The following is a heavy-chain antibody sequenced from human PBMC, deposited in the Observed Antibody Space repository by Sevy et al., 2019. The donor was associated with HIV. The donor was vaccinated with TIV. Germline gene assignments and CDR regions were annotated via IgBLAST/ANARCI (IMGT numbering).Heavy chain of an antibody. V-gene: IGHV3-23*01. D-gene: IGHD6-19*01. J-gene: IGHJ3*02. CDR2: ISGPIGDT. CDR1: GFTFNSYA. CDR3: AKDIIAVVRDAFDI. Sequence: GGSLRLSCAASGFTFNSYAMNWVRQAPGKGLEWVSAISGPIGDTYYADSVKGRFTISRDNSKNTLYLQMNSLRAEDTAVYYCAKDIIAVVRDAFDIWGQGTMVTVSS.